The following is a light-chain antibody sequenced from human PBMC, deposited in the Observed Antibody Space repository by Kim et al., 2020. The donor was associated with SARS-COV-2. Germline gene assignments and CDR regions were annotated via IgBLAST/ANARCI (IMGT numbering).Light chain of an antibody. CDR2: VAS. CDR1: QSVSSTD. Sequence: EIVLTQSPGTLSLSPGEWATLSCRASQSVSSTDLAWYQQKPGQAPRLLIYVASSRATGTPDRFSGRGSGTDFTLTINRLEHEDVAVYCCQHCGYSPLWTFGQGTKVDIK. J-gene: IGKJ1*01. V-gene: IGKV3-20*01. CDR3: QHCGYSPLWT.